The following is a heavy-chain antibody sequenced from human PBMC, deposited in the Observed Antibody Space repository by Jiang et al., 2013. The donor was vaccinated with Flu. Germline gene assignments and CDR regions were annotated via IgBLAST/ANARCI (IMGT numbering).Heavy chain of an antibody. Sequence: GAEVKKPGESLKISCKGSGYSFTSYWIGWVRQMPGKGLEWMGIIYPGDSDTRYSPSFQGQVTISADKSISTAYLQWSSLKASDTAMYYCATTNTGYSSGWQDWYFDLWGRGTLVTVSS. J-gene: IGHJ2*01. CDR1: GYSFTSYW. D-gene: IGHD6-19*01. CDR3: ATTNTGYSSGWQDWYFDL. CDR2: IYPGDSDT. V-gene: IGHV5-51*01.